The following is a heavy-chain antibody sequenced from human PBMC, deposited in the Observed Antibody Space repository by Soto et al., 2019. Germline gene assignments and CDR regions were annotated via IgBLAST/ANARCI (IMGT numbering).Heavy chain of an antibody. CDR2: GY. V-gene: IGHV2-5*01. Sequence: SGPTLVHPTQPLTLTCPVTGFSLPTSGMTLGWIRQPPGKAPEWLALGYQYSPSLQSRLTITKDTSKNQVVLTMTDMDPVDTATYYCTLRHDTSRGPIYWGQGILVTVSS. CDR3: TLRHDTSRGPIY. J-gene: IGHJ4*02. CDR1: GFSLPTSGMT. D-gene: IGHD3-22*01.